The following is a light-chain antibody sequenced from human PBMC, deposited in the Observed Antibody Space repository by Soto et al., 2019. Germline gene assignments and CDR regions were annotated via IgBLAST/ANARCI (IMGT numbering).Light chain of an antibody. CDR2: GAS. J-gene: IGKJ1*01. CDR1: QSVTNNY. V-gene: IGKV3-20*01. CDR3: QLYGSSRT. Sequence: EIVLTQSPGTLSLSPGERATLSCRASQSVTNNYLAWYQQIPGQAPRLLIYGASSRATDIPDRFSGSGSGIDFTLTISRLEPEDFAVYYCQLYGSSRTFGQGTKVEIK.